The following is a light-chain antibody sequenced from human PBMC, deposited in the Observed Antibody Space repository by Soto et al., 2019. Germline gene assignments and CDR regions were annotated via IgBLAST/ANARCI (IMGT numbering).Light chain of an antibody. Sequence: DIQMTQSPSSLSASVGDRVTITCRASQSISSYLNWYQQKPGKAPKLLIYAASSLQSGVPSRFSGSGSGTDFTLPISSLQPEDVATYYCQQSYSTLFTFGPGTKVHIK. CDR2: AAS. CDR1: QSISSY. CDR3: QQSYSTLFT. J-gene: IGKJ3*01. V-gene: IGKV1-39*01.